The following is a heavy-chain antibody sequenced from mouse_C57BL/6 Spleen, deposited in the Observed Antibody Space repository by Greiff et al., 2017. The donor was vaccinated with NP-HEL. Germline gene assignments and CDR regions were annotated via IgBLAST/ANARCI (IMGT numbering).Heavy chain of an antibody. Sequence: VQLQQSGTELVKPGASVKLSCKASGYTFTSYWMHWVKQRPGQGLEWIGNINPSNGGTNYNEKFKSKATLTVDKSSSTAYMQLSSLTSEDSAVYYCARPGTGTAWFAYWGQGTLVTVSA. CDR2: INPSNGGT. CDR1: GYTFTSYW. V-gene: IGHV1-53*01. CDR3: ARPGTGTAWFAY. J-gene: IGHJ3*01. D-gene: IGHD3-3*01.